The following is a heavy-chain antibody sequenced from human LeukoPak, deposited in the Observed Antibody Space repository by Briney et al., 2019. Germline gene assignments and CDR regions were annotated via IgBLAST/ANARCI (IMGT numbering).Heavy chain of an antibody. V-gene: IGHV1-18*01. CDR3: ARVGVPAAAYNWFDP. D-gene: IGHD2-2*01. J-gene: IGHJ5*02. CDR1: GYTFTSYG. CDR2: ISAYNGNT. Sequence: ASVKVSCKASGYTFTSYGISWVRQAPGQGLEWMGWISAYNGNTNYAQKLQGRVTMTTDTSTSTAYMELRSLRSDDTAVYYCARVGVPAAAYNWFDPWGQGTLVTVSS.